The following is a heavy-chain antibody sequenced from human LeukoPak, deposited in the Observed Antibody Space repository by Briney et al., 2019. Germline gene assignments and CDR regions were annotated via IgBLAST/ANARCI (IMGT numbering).Heavy chain of an antibody. CDR2: TKKDGSEK. D-gene: IGHD3-16*01. J-gene: IGHJ4*02. CDR3: ARDVKGGNFDY. CDR1: GFTSSNYW. V-gene: IGHV3-7*01. Sequence: PGGSLRLSCAASGFTSSNYWMSWVRQAPGKGLEWVANTKKDGSEKYYVESVKGRFTISRESAMNSLYLYLQMNSLRVEDTAMYYCARDVKGGNFDYWGQGTLVTVSS.